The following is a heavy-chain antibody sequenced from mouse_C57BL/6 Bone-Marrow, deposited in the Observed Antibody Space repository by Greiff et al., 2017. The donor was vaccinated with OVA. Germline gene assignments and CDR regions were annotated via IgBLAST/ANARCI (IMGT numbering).Heavy chain of an antibody. J-gene: IGHJ3*01. V-gene: IGHV1-74*01. Sequence: QVQLQQPGAELVKPGASVKVSCKASGYTFTSYWMHWVKQRPGQGLEWIGRIHPSDSDTNYNQKLKGKATLTVEKSSSTAYMQLSSLTSEDSAVYYCAIDPHYYGSSRFAYWGQGTLVTVSA. CDR3: AIDPHYYGSSRFAY. CDR1: GYTFTSYW. CDR2: IHPSDSDT. D-gene: IGHD1-1*01.